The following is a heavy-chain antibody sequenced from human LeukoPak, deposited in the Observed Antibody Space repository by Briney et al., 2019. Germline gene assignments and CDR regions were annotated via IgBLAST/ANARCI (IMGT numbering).Heavy chain of an antibody. CDR1: GFTVSSNY. D-gene: IGHD3-22*01. CDR2: IYSGGST. Sequence: GGSLRLSCAASGFTVSSNYMSWVRQAPGKGLEWVSVIYSGGSTYYADSVKGRFTISRDNSKNTLYLQMNSLRAEDTAVYYCARGPYDSSGYYLDYWGQGTLVTVSS. CDR3: ARGPYDSSGYYLDY. V-gene: IGHV3-66*01. J-gene: IGHJ4*02.